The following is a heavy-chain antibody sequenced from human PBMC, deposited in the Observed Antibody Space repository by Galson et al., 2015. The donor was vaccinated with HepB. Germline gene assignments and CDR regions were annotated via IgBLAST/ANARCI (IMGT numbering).Heavy chain of an antibody. D-gene: IGHD2-2*01. CDR2: ISYDGSNK. V-gene: IGHV3-30*18. CDR3: AKPGWWGGVVVPVPDY. Sequence: SLRLSCAASGFTFSSYGMHWVRQAPGKGLEWVAVISYDGSNKYYADSVKGRFTISRDNSKNTLYLQMNSLRAEDTAVYYCAKPGWWGGVVVPVPDYWGQGTLVTVSS. J-gene: IGHJ4*02. CDR1: GFTFSSYG.